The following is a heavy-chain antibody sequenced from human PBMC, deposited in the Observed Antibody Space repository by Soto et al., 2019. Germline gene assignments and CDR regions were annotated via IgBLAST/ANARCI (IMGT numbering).Heavy chain of an antibody. CDR3: ARDAYSSGIDY. CDR2: ISYDGSNK. D-gene: IGHD6-19*01. Sequence: QVQLVESGGGVVQPGGSLRLSCAASGFTFSSYAMHWVRQAPGKGLEWVAVISYDGSNKYYADSVKGRFTISRDNSKNTLYLQMNSLRAEDTAVYYCARDAYSSGIDYWGQGTLVTVSS. V-gene: IGHV3-30-3*01. J-gene: IGHJ4*02. CDR1: GFTFSSYA.